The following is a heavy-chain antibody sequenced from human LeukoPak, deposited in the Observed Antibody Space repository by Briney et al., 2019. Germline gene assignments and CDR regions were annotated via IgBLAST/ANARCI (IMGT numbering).Heavy chain of an antibody. CDR1: GFTFNNYY. CDR2: IMRDGNEK. CDR3: ARDGGSGADY. Sequence: PGGSLRLSCATSGFTFNNYYMTWVRQAPGKGLEWVAHIMRDGNEKHYVDSVKGRFAISRDNAKNSLYLQMNSLRAEDTAVYYCARDGGSGADYRGQGTLVSVSS. J-gene: IGHJ4*02. D-gene: IGHD3-16*01. V-gene: IGHV3-7*01.